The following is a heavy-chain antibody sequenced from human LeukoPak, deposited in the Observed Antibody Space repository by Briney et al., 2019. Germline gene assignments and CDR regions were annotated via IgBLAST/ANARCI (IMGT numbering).Heavy chain of an antibody. D-gene: IGHD2-8*01. CDR1: GYTFTSSD. CDR3: AKLMPSIDP. Sequence: GAFLRACCKASGYTFTSSDISWVRQAPGHGLEGRGGISAYNGNTNNAQHFQGRVTMTTDTSTTTAYMELRSLRSNDTAVYYCAKLMPSIDPWGQETLVTVSS. CDR2: ISAYNGNT. J-gene: IGHJ5*01. V-gene: IGHV1-18*01.